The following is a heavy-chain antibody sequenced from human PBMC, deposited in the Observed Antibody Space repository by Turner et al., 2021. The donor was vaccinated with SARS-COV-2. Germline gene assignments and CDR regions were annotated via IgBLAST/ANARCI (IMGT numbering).Heavy chain of an antibody. J-gene: IGHJ6*02. Sequence: EGQLVESGGGLVQTGGSRRPSGAASGFTFSSYSMNWVRQAPGKALDWVSSSSGADDSTIYADTVKGRFTISRDTSKNTLYLQMNSLRAEDSALYYSTKRGDYYYYGMDVWGQGTTVTVSS. D-gene: IGHD3-16*01. CDR2: SSGADDST. CDR3: TKRGDYYYYGMDV. CDR1: GFTFSSYS. V-gene: IGHV3-23*04.